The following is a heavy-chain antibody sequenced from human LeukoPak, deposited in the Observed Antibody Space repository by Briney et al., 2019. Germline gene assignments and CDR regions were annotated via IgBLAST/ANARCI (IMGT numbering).Heavy chain of an antibody. CDR2: INDSGST. V-gene: IGHV4-34*01. CDR3: ARGAVFDY. J-gene: IGHJ4*02. Sequence: PSETLSLTCAVYGGSFSAYYWSWLRQPPGKGLEWIGEINDSGSTNYNPSLKSRVTISVDTSKKRFSLKLSSVTAADTAVYYCARGAVFDYWGQGTLVTVSS. CDR1: GGSFSAYY.